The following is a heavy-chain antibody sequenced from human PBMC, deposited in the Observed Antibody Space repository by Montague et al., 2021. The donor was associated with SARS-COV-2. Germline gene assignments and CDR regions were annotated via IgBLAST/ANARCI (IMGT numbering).Heavy chain of an antibody. D-gene: IGHD6-13*01. J-gene: IGHJ4*02. CDR2: THQWGGT. CDR3: ARHLKVSYYIAAAGAHDY. CDR1: GGSITSENW. V-gene: IGHV4-4*02. Sequence: SETLSLTCAVSGGSITSENWWSWVRHPPGKGLEWIAETHQWGGTNYNPSLKSRVTISVDTSKNQFSLKLSSVTAVDTAVYYCARHLKVSYYIAAAGAHDYWGQGTLVTVSS.